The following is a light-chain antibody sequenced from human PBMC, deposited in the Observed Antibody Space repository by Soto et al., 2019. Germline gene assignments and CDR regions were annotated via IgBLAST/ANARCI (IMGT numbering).Light chain of an antibody. Sequence: EIVLTQSPGTLSLSPGERATLSCRASQSVSNNYLAWYQQKPGQAPRLLIYGASNRATGIPDRFSGSGSGTDFTLTISSLEPEDFAVYYCQQRSNWLTFGQGTKVDIK. CDR2: GAS. V-gene: IGKV3D-20*02. J-gene: IGKJ1*01. CDR1: QSVSNNY. CDR3: QQRSNWLT.